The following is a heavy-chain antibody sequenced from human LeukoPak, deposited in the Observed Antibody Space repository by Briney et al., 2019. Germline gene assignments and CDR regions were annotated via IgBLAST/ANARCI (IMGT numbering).Heavy chain of an antibody. CDR2: INHSGST. V-gene: IGHV4-34*01. J-gene: IGHJ6*03. CDR1: GGSFSGYY. Sequence: SETLSLTCAVYGGSFSGYYWSWIRQPPGKGLEWIGEINHSGSTNYNPSLKGRVTISVDTSKNQFSLKLSSVTAADTAVYYCARIPQVVPAAISSSGYMDVWGKGTTVTVSS. CDR3: ARIPQVVPAAISSSGYMDV. D-gene: IGHD2-2*02.